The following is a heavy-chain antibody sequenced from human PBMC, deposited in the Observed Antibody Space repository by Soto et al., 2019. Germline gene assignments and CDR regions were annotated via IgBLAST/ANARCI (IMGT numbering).Heavy chain of an antibody. Sequence: VQMVESGGGLVKPGGSLRLSGAASGFTFSDYYMSWICQAQGKGLEWVSYISSSSSYTNYADSVKGRCTISRGNDNHSLYLQMNLLRAEETAVYYCASYYYGSATYQLFYPWGQGTMVTVSS. D-gene: IGHD3-10*01. CDR3: ASYYYGSATYQLFYP. CDR1: GFTFSDYY. J-gene: IGHJ5*02. V-gene: IGHV3-11*05. CDR2: ISSSSSYT.